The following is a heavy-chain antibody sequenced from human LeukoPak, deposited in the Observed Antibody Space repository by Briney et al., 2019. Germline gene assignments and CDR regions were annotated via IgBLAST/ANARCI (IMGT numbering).Heavy chain of an antibody. Sequence: SETLSLTCNVSGYSISSGYYWGWIRQPPGKGLEWIGNIYHSGSTYYNPSLKSRATISVDTSKNQFSLKLSSVTAADTAVYYCARPYYYDSSGYSDQWGQGTLVTVSS. CDR3: ARPYYYDSSGYSDQ. V-gene: IGHV4-38-2*02. J-gene: IGHJ4*02. CDR1: GYSISSGYY. D-gene: IGHD3-22*01. CDR2: IYHSGST.